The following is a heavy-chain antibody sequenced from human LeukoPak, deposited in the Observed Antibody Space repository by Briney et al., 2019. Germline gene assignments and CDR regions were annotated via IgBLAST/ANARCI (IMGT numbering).Heavy chain of an antibody. J-gene: IGHJ4*02. D-gene: IGHD1-1*01. CDR3: ASNWSDFDY. V-gene: IGHV4-38-2*02. CDR1: GYFITSGHY. CDR2: IYEGETT. Sequence: SETLSLTCTVSGYFITSGHYWGWTRQPPGKGLEWIGSIYEGETTYYNPSLKTRLTISLDTSKNQFSLKLSSVTAADAVVYYCASNWSDFDYWGQGILVTVSS.